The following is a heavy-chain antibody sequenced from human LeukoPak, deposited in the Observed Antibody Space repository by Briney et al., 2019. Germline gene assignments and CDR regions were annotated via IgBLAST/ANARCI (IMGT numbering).Heavy chain of an antibody. Sequence: TGGSLRLSCAASGFSFNTYAMHWVRRAPGKGLEWLAFVRHDGNNKYEADSVKGRFTISRDNSKNTVYLQMNSLRSEDTAVYYCAKGVRMIVVAPGSWGQGTLVTVSS. V-gene: IGHV3-30*02. D-gene: IGHD3-22*01. J-gene: IGHJ5*02. CDR1: GFSFNTYA. CDR2: VRHDGNNK. CDR3: AKGVRMIVVAPGS.